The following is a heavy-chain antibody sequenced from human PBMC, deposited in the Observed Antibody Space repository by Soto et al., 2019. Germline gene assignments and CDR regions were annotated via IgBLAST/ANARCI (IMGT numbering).Heavy chain of an antibody. V-gene: IGHV1-8*01. CDR2: MNPNSGNT. Sequence: ASVKVSRKVSGYTLTELSMHWVRQAPGHGLEWMGWMNPNSGNTGYAQNFRGRVTMTQNTAIGTAYMELSSLRSDDTATYYCTRAYGAETFDFWGQGTRVTVSS. D-gene: IGHD3-10*01. CDR1: GYTLTELS. J-gene: IGHJ5*01. CDR3: TRAYGAETFDF.